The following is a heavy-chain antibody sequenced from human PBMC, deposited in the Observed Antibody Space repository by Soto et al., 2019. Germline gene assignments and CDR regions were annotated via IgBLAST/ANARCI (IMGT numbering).Heavy chain of an antibody. CDR1: EFTFSRYG. CDR2: IWYDGTKK. J-gene: IGHJ6*03. CDR3: TRGVGSNSYYMDV. V-gene: IGHV3-33*01. D-gene: IGHD1-26*01. Sequence: QEQLVESGGGVVQPGRSLRLSCAASEFTFSRYGMHWVRQAPDKGLEWVAVIWYDGTKKYYADSVKGRFTSSRDNSKSTVYLQMDSLRAEDTAVYYCTRGVGSNSYYMDVWGKGTTVTVSS.